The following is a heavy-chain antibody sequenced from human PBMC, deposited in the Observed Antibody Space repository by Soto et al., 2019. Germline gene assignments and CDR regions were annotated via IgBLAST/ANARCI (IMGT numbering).Heavy chain of an antibody. J-gene: IGHJ6*02. Sequence: QVQLQESGPGLVKPSQTLSLTCTVSGGSISSGGYYWSWIRQHPGKGLEWIGYIYYSGSTYYNPSLKSRVTLSVDTSKNQFSLKLSSVTAADTAVYYCARGGDIVVVSGMDVWGQGTTVTVSS. D-gene: IGHD2-2*01. CDR3: ARGGDIVVVSGMDV. CDR1: GGSISSGGYY. CDR2: IYYSGST. V-gene: IGHV4-31*03.